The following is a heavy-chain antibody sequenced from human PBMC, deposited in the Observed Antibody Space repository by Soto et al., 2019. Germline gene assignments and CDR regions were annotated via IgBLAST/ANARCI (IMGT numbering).Heavy chain of an antibody. D-gene: IGHD2-2*01. CDR3: ARGKTYCSSTSCYGPRGAFDI. V-gene: IGHV4-34*01. Sequence: QVQLQQWGAGLLKPSETLSLTCAVYGGSFSGYYWSWIRQPPGKGLEWIGEINHSGSTNYNPSHKSRVTISVDTSKNQFSLKLSSVTAADTAVYYCARGKTYCSSTSCYGPRGAFDIWGQGTMVTVSS. CDR2: INHSGST. CDR1: GGSFSGYY. J-gene: IGHJ3*02.